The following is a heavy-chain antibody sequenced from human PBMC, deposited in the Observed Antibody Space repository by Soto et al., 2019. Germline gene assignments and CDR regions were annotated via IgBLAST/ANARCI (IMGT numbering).Heavy chain of an antibody. CDR1: GYSFSSHW. V-gene: IGHV5-51*01. Sequence: GESLKISCKGSGYSFSSHWIAWVRQMPGKGLEWMGIIYPGDSDTRYGPSFQGQVTISADKSPSTTYLRWSSLKASDTAIYYCARGGAAAGLFDYWGQGTLVTVSS. CDR3: ARGGAAAGLFDY. D-gene: IGHD6-13*01. J-gene: IGHJ4*02. CDR2: IYPGDSDT.